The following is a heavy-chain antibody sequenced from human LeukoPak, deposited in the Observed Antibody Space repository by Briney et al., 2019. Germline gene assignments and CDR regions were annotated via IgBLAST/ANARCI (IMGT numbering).Heavy chain of an antibody. J-gene: IGHJ4*02. CDR2: IDYSGST. CDR1: GGSTSSSYYY. D-gene: IGHD6-19*01. CDR3: AAVAGNDPLYYFDY. Sequence: SETLSLTCTVSGGSTSSSYYYWGWIRQPPGKGLEWIGSIDYSGSTYYNPSLKSRVTISVDTSKNQFSLKLSSVTAADTAVYYCAAVAGNDPLYYFDYWGQGMLVTVSS. V-gene: IGHV4-39*01.